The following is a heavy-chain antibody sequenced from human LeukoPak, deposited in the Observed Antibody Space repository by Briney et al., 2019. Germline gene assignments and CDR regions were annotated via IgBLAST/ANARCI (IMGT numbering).Heavy chain of an antibody. J-gene: IGHJ4*02. CDR2: ISYDGSNK. CDR1: GFTFSSYA. D-gene: IGHD1-26*01. Sequence: GGSLRLSCAASGFTFSSYAMHWVRQAPGKGLEWVAVISYDGSNKYYADSVKGRSTISRDNSKNTLYLQMNSLRAEDTAVYYCARDRENSGSTGYYFDYWGQGTLVTVSS. V-gene: IGHV3-30-3*01. CDR3: ARDRENSGSTGYYFDY.